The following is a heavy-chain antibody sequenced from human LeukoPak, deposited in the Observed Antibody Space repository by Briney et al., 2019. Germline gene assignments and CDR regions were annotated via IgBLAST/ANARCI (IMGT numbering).Heavy chain of an antibody. CDR1: GFTFSDYY. D-gene: IGHD3-22*01. CDR3: ARFGPPSYYYDSSGYDGFNWFDP. J-gene: IGHJ5*02. V-gene: IGHV3-11*01. CDR2: ISSRGSTI. Sequence: GGSRRLAWAASGFTFSDYYMSWVRQAPGKGREWVSYISSRGSTIYYADSVKGLFTISRDNAKTSLYLQMTSLRAEDTAVYSCARFGPPSYYYDSSGYDGFNWFDPWGQGTLVTVSS.